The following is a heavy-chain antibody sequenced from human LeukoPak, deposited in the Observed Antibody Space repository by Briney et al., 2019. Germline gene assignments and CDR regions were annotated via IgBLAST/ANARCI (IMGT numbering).Heavy chain of an antibody. Sequence: GGSLRLSCAGSGFTFSSYWMSWVRQAPGKGLEWVANINQDGSEKYYVDSVKGRFTISRDNAKNSPYLQMNSLRAEDTAVYYCARPYSSSEAFDIWGQGTMVTVSS. D-gene: IGHD6-13*01. V-gene: IGHV3-7*04. CDR1: GFTFSSYW. J-gene: IGHJ3*02. CDR2: INQDGSEK. CDR3: ARPYSSSEAFDI.